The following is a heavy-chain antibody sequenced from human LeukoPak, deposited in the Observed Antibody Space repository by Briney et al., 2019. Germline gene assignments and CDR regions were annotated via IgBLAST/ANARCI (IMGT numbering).Heavy chain of an antibody. CDR3: ARGPAVVGYYYYMDV. Sequence: GASVKVSCKASGYTFTSYGISWVRQAPGQGLEWMGWISAYNGNTNYAQKLQGRVTMTTDTSTSTAYMELRSLRSDDTAVYYCARGPAVVGYYYYMDVWGKGTTVTISS. V-gene: IGHV1-18*01. CDR1: GYTFTSYG. CDR2: ISAYNGNT. D-gene: IGHD2-15*01. J-gene: IGHJ6*03.